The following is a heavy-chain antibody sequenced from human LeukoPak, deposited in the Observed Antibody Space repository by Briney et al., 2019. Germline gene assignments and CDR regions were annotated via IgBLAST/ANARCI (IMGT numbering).Heavy chain of an antibody. J-gene: IGHJ4*02. CDR2: ISYDGSNK. CDR1: GFTFSSYA. CDR3: ARERHD. Sequence: PGGSLRLSCAASGFTFSSYAMHWVRQAPGKGLEWVAVISYDGSNKHYADSVKGRFTISRDNSENTLYLQMNSLRAEDTAVYYCARERHDWGQGTLVTVSS. V-gene: IGHV3-30*04.